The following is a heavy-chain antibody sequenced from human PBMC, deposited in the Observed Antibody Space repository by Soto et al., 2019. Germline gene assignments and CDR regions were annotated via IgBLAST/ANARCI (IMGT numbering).Heavy chain of an antibody. D-gene: IGHD3-9*01. J-gene: IGHJ6*02. CDR1: CGSISSSSYY. V-gene: IGHV4-39*01. CDR3: ASTYYDILTGSRDYYYYGMDV. CDR2: IHYSGST. Sequence: SETPFLPRTVFCGSISSSSYYWGWIRQPPGKGLEWIGSIHYSGSTYYNPSLKSRVTISVDTSKNQFSLKLSSVTAADTAVYYCASTYYDILTGSRDYYYYGMDVWGQGTTVTVSS.